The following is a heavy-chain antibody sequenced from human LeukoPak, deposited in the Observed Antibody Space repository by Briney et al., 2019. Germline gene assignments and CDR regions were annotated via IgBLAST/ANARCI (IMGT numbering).Heavy chain of an antibody. J-gene: IGHJ4*02. CDR2: IYSSGAT. CDR1: GFTVSTNY. V-gene: IGHV3-53*01. D-gene: IGHD5-18*01. Sequence: GGSLRLSCAASGFTVSTNYMSWVRQAPGKGLEWVSVIYSSGATYYADSVKGRFTISRDNSMSTLYLEMNSLRAEDTAVYYYARGGYSYGCLDYWGQGTLVTVSS. CDR3: ARGGYSYGCLDY.